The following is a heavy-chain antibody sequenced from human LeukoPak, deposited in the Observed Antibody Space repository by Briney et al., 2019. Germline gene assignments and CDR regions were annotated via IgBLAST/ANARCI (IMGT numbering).Heavy chain of an antibody. CDR3: ARESGEAFDI. J-gene: IGHJ3*02. CDR1: GFTFSSYG. CDR2: IRYDGSNK. D-gene: IGHD7-27*01. V-gene: IGHV3-30*02. Sequence: GGSLRLSCAASGFTFSSYGMHWVRQAPGKGLEWVAFIRYDGSNKYYADSVKGRFTVSRDNAKNSLYLQMNSLRAEDTAVYYCARESGEAFDIWGQGTMVTVSS.